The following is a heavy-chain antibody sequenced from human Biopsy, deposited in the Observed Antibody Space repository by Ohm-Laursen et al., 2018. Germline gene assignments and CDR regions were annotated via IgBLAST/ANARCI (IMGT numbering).Heavy chain of an antibody. CDR3: ARVPAYPSIDGYYGLDL. V-gene: IGHV1-2*02. J-gene: IGHJ6*02. D-gene: IGHD3-9*01. CDR1: GYTFAGYY. Sequence: GASVKVSCKASGYTFAGYYLHWVRQAPGHGLGWMGWINPNSGNANYAQSFQGRITVTRDTSISTAYMELTSLTFDDTAIYYCARVPAYPSIDGYYGLDLWGQGTTVIVSS. CDR2: INPNSGNA.